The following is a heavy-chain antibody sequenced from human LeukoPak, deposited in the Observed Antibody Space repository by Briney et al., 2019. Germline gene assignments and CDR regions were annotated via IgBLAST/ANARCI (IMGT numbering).Heavy chain of an antibody. CDR1: GFTFSGYS. J-gene: IGHJ4*02. Sequence: GGSLRLSCAASGFTFSGYSMNWVRQAPGKGLEWVSSISSSSSYIYYADSVKGRFTISRDNAKNSLYLQMNSLRADDKAMYYCARGVVRYFAYWGQGELVTVSS. CDR2: ISSSSSYI. D-gene: IGHD3-9*01. V-gene: IGHV3-21*01. CDR3: ARGVVRYFAY.